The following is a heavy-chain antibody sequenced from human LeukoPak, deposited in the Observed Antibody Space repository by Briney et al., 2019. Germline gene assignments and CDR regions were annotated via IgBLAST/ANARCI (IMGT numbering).Heavy chain of an antibody. CDR3: ARGGAVAGRFGY. J-gene: IGHJ4*02. Sequence: GGCLRLSCAASGLTFSDYWMNWVRQAPGKGLEWVANIKQDGSEKYYVDSVKGRFTISRDNAKNSVYLQMNTLRAEDTAVYYCARGGAVAGRFGYWGQGTLVTVSS. D-gene: IGHD6-19*01. CDR1: GLTFSDYW. V-gene: IGHV3-7*03. CDR2: IKQDGSEK.